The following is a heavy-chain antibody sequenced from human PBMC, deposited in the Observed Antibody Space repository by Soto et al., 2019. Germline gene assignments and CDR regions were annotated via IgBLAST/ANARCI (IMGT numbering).Heavy chain of an antibody. D-gene: IGHD3-22*01. Sequence: QPGGSLRLSCAASGFTFSSYAMSWVRQAPGKGLEWVSAISGSGGSTYYADSVKGRFTISRDNSKNTLYLQMNSLRAEDTAVYYCANALYYYDSSGYYSFDYWGQGTLVTVSS. CDR3: ANALYYYDSSGYYSFDY. V-gene: IGHV3-23*01. CDR2: ISGSGGST. CDR1: GFTFSSYA. J-gene: IGHJ4*02.